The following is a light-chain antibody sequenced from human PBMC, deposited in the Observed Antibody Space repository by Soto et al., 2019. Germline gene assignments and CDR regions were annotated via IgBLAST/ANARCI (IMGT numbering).Light chain of an antibody. Sequence: QSALTQPASVSGSPGQSITISCTGTSSDVGGYNYVSWYQQQPGKAPKLMIYEVTNRPSGVSNRFSGSKSGNTASLTISGLQAEDEAHYYCSSYTSSTLVVFGGGTKLTVL. CDR2: EVT. CDR3: SSYTSSTLVV. CDR1: SSDVGGYNY. J-gene: IGLJ2*01. V-gene: IGLV2-14*01.